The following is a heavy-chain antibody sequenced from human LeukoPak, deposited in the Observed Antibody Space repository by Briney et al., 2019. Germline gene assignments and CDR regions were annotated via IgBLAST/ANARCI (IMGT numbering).Heavy chain of an antibody. V-gene: IGHV4-39*07. CDR1: GGSISSSSYY. J-gene: IGHJ5*02. D-gene: IGHD3-22*01. CDR2: IYYSGST. Sequence: SETLSLTCTVSGGSISSSSYYWGWIRQPPGKGLEWIGSIYYSGSTYYNPYLKSRLPISVDTSKTDFSMKLSSVTAADTAVYYCARDRYDSSGYYVEGFDPWGQGTLVTVSS. CDR3: ARDRYDSSGYYVEGFDP.